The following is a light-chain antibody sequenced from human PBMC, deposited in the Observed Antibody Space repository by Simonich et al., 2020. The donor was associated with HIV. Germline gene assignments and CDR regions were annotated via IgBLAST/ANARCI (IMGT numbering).Light chain of an antibody. CDR3: QQYNNWYT. J-gene: IGKJ2*01. CDR2: DVS. CDR1: QSVSSY. V-gene: IGKV3-15*01. Sequence: EIVLTQSPATLSLSPGERATPPCTASQSVSSYLAWYQQKPGQAPRLLIYDVSTRATSSPAMFSGSGSGTEFSLTISSMQSEDFAVYYCQQYNNWYTFGQGTKLEIK.